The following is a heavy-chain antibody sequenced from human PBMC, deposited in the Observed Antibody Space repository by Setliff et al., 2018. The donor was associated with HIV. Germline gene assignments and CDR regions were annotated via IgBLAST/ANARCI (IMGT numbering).Heavy chain of an antibody. CDR1: GGSISSSSYS. V-gene: IGHV4-39*07. CDR3: ARVSCSSWYSIPRYYYYSMDV. Sequence: SETLSLTCTVSGGSISSSSYSWGWIRQPPGKGLEWIGSVFYSGSTYYTPSLKSRITISLDTSKNQFSLRLRSVTAADTAVYYCARVSCSSWYSIPRYYYYSMDVWGNGTTVTVSS. J-gene: IGHJ6*03. CDR2: VFYSGST. D-gene: IGHD6-13*01.